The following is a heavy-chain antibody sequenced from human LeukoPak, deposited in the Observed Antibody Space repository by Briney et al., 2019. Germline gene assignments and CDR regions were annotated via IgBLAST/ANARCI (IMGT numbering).Heavy chain of an antibody. CDR1: GYTFTGYC. CDR2: INPNSGAT. V-gene: IGHV1-2*02. CDR3: AREGREFGPHKLAGFDY. J-gene: IGHJ4*02. Sequence: AASVKVSCKTSGYTFTGYCMHWVRQAPGQGLEWMGWINPNSGATNYVQEFQGRVTMTRDTSISTAYMELSGLRSDDTAIFYCAREGREFGPHKLAGFDYWGQGTLVTVSS. D-gene: IGHD3-10*01.